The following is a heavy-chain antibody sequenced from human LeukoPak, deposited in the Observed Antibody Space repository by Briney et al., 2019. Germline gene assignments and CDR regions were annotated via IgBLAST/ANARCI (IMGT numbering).Heavy chain of an antibody. CDR2: IIYDGSNK. Sequence: PGRSLRLSCAASGFTFSSYGMHWVRQAPGKGLEWVALIIYDGSNKYYTDSVKGRFTISRDNSKNTLYLQMNSLRAEDTAVYYCAKYLPDQLLKDWGQGTLVTVSS. CDR1: GFTFSSYG. J-gene: IGHJ4*02. D-gene: IGHD2-2*01. CDR3: AKYLPDQLLKD. V-gene: IGHV3-30*18.